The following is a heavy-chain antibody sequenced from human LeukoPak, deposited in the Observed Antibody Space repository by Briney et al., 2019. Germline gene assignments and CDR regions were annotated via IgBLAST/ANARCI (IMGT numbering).Heavy chain of an antibody. Sequence: ASVKVSCKASGYTFTGYYMHWVRQAPGQGLEWMGWINPNSGGTNYAQKFQGRVTMTRDTSISTAYMELSRLRSDDTAVYYCARYSSGWYPFASWGQETLVTVS. CDR1: GYTFTGYY. CDR3: ARYSSGWYPFAS. J-gene: IGHJ4*02. V-gene: IGHV1-2*02. D-gene: IGHD6-19*01. CDR2: INPNSGGT.